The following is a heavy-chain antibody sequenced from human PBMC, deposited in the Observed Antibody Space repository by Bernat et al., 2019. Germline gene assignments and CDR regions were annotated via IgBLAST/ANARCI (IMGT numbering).Heavy chain of an antibody. Sequence: QVQLVESGGGVVQPGRSLRLSCAASGFTFSSYGMHWVRQAPGKGLEWEAVISYDGSNKYYADSVKGRFTISRDNSKNTLYLQMNSLRAEDTAVYYCAKDRITGTTFHPTSVDYWGQGTLVTVSS. J-gene: IGHJ4*02. CDR3: AKDRITGTTFHPTSVDY. CDR1: GFTFSSYG. D-gene: IGHD1-20*01. V-gene: IGHV3-30*18. CDR2: ISYDGSNK.